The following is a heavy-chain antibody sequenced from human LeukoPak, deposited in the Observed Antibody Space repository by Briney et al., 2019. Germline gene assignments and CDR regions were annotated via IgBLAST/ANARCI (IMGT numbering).Heavy chain of an antibody. CDR3: ARSPIADYYDD. V-gene: IGHV4-34*01. CDR1: GGSFCGYY. D-gene: IGHD2-21*01. J-gene: IGHJ4*02. CDR2: INHSGST. Sequence: SETLSLTCAVYGGSFCGYYWNWIRQPPGKGLEWIGEINHSGSTIYNPSLKSRVTISVDTSKNQFSLKLSSVTAADMAVYYCARSPIADYYDDWGQGTLVTVSS.